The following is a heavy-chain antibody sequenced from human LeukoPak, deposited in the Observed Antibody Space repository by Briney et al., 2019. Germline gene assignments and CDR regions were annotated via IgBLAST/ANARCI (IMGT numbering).Heavy chain of an antibody. V-gene: IGHV1-46*01. Sequence: ASVKVSCKASGYTFTNYHMHWVRQAPGQGLEWMGITNPSGGSTTYAQKFQGRVTMTRDMSTNTVYMELSSLRSDDTAVYYCARDWVSYDSSGFYVNFAYWGQGTLVTVSS. CDR2: TNPSGGST. J-gene: IGHJ4*02. D-gene: IGHD3-22*01. CDR3: ARDWVSYDSSGFYVNFAY. CDR1: GYTFTNYH.